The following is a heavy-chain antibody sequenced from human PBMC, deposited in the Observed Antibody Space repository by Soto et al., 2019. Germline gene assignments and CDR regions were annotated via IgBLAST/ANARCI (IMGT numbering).Heavy chain of an antibody. CDR3: ARDFGSNCSGGSCSSEDY. CDR1: GGSISSYEYY. D-gene: IGHD2-15*01. J-gene: IGHJ4*02. CDR2: IYHSGST. V-gene: IGHV4-30-4*01. Sequence: QVQLQESGPGLVKSSQTLSLTCTVSGGSISSYEYYWSWIRQPRGETLEWIGYIYHSGSTDYNPSLKCRVTMSVDTSKNQYSLKLKSVTAADTAVYYCARDFGSNCSGGSCSSEDYWGQGTLVTVSS.